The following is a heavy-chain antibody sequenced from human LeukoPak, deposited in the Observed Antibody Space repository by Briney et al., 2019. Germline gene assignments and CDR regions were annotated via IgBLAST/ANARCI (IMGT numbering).Heavy chain of an antibody. Sequence: GGSLRLSCAASGFTFSSYGMHWVRQAPGKGLEWVAVIWYDGSNRYYADSVKGRFTISRDNSKNTLYLQMNSLRAEDTAVYYCAKDRGRYCSSTSCRPDYLDYWGQGTLVTVSS. V-gene: IGHV3-33*06. CDR1: GFTFSSYG. CDR2: IWYDGSNR. J-gene: IGHJ4*02. CDR3: AKDRGRYCSSTSCRPDYLDY. D-gene: IGHD2-2*01.